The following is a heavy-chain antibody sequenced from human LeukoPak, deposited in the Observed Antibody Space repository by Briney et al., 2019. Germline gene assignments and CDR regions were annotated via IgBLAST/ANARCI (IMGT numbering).Heavy chain of an antibody. CDR1: GGTFSSYA. Sequence: SSVKVSCKASGGTFSSYAISWVRQAPGQGLEWMGGIIPIFGTANYAQKFQGRVTITADESTSTAYMELSSLRSEDTAVYYCARARFRLYGVWTPQLYYFDYWGQGTLVTVSS. J-gene: IGHJ4*02. V-gene: IGHV1-69*01. D-gene: IGHD3-16*01. CDR3: ARARFRLYGVWTPQLYYFDY. CDR2: IIPIFGTA.